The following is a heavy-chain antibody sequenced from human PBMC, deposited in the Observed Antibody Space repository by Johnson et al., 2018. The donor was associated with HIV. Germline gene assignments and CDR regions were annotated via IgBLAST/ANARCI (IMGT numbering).Heavy chain of an antibody. V-gene: IGHV3-11*04. CDR1: GFTFSDYY. Sequence: QVQLVESGGGLVKPGGSLRLSCAASGFTFSDYYMSWIRQAPGKGLEWVSYISSSGSTIYFAASVKGRFTISRDNAKNSLYLQMNSLSAEATAVYYCAREGTWGSNDAFDIWGQGTMVTVSS. CDR2: ISSSGSTI. J-gene: IGHJ3*02. D-gene: IGHD7-27*01. CDR3: AREGTWGSNDAFDI.